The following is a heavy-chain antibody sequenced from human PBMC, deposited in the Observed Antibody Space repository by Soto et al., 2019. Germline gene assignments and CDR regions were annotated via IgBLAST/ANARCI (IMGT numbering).Heavy chain of an antibody. V-gene: IGHV1-69*01. CDR1: GGTFSSYA. D-gene: IGHD4-4*01. J-gene: IGHJ6*02. CDR3: ARGPMTTVTPDYYYGMDV. Sequence: QVQLVQSGAGVKKPGSSVKVSCKASGGTFSSYAISWVRQAPGQGLEWMGGIIPIFGTANYAQKFQGRVTMTADESTSTAYMELSSLRSEDTAVYYCARGPMTTVTPDYYYGMDVWGQGTTVTVSS. CDR2: IIPIFGTA.